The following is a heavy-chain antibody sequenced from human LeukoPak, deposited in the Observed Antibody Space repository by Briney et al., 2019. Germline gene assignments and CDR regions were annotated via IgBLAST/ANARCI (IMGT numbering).Heavy chain of an antibody. CDR2: IYYSGNT. V-gene: IGHV4-59*01. Sequence: SETLSLTCTVSGDSINNDYCAWIRQPPGKGLEWIGCIYYSGNTYYNPSLRSRLTISVDTSKNQFSLKLTSVTAADTAVYYCARGRARPWASWFDPWGQGTLVTVSS. CDR1: GDSINNDY. J-gene: IGHJ5*02. CDR3: ARGRARPWASWFDP. D-gene: IGHD7-27*01.